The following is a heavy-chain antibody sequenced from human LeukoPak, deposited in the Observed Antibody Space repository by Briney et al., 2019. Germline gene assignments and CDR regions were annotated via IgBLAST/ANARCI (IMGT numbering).Heavy chain of an antibody. CDR1: GFTFSSYW. CDR2: IHADGSSA. D-gene: IGHD2-2*02. V-gene: IGHV3-74*01. Sequence: GGSLRLSCATSGFTFSSYWMHWVRQAPTEGLVWVSRIHADGSSANYADFVEGRFTISRDNAKNSLYLQMNSLRAEDTAVYYCAKDQTPPKVPAAIDFDYWGQGTLVTVSS. CDR3: AKDQTPPKVPAAIDFDY. J-gene: IGHJ4*02.